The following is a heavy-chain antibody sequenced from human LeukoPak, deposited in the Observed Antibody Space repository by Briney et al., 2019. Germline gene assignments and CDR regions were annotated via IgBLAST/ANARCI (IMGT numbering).Heavy chain of an antibody. CDR3: ARLPGYSSGWYSHGMDV. CDR2: IYYTGNS. J-gene: IGHJ6*02. CDR1: GGSISSSNW. D-gene: IGHD6-19*01. Sequence: SETLSLTCVVSGGSISSSNWWNWVRQSPGKGLEWIGKIYYTGNSDYNPSLKSRVTISVDIFKNQFSLNLTSVTAADTAVYYCARLPGYSSGWYSHGMDVWGQGTTVTVSS. V-gene: IGHV4-4*02.